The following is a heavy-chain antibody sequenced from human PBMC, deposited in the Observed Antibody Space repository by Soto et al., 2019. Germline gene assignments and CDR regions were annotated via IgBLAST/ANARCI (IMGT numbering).Heavy chain of an antibody. CDR1: GGSFSGYY. CDR2: INHSGST. D-gene: IGHD5-18*01. V-gene: IGHV4-34*01. Sequence: SETLSLTCAVYGGSFSGYYWTWIRQPPGKGLEWIGEINHSGSTNYNPSLKSRVTISVDTSKNQFSLKLSSVTAADTALYYCARAPAEGYSYGSFVYWGQGIRVTAPQ. CDR3: ARAPAEGYSYGSFVY. J-gene: IGHJ4*02.